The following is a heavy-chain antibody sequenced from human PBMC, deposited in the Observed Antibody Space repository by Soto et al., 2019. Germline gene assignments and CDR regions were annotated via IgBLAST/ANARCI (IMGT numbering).Heavy chain of an antibody. D-gene: IGHD1-1*01. CDR2: IYHSGST. J-gene: IGHJ5*02. CDR1: GYSISSGYY. CDR3: ARELERRLGHGGWFDP. Sequence: TSETLSLTCAVSGYSISSGYYWGWIRQPPGKGLEWMGSIYHSGSTYHTGSTPFNPSLKSRVTISVDRSKNQFSLKLNSVTAADTAVYHCARELERRLGHGGWFDPWGQGTLVTVSS. V-gene: IGHV4-38-2*02.